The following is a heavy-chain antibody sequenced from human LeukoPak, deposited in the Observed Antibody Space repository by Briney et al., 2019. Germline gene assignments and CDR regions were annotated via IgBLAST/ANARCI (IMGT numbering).Heavy chain of an antibody. J-gene: IGHJ5*02. CDR1: GGSISSYY. Sequence: SETLSLTCTVSGGSISSYYWSWIRQPAGKGLEWIGRIYTSGSTNYNPSLKSRVTMSVDTSKNQFSLKLSSVTAADTAVYYCAGDQGSGYSNWFDPWGQGTLVTVSS. V-gene: IGHV4-4*07. D-gene: IGHD3-22*01. CDR3: AGDQGSGYSNWFDP. CDR2: IYTSGST.